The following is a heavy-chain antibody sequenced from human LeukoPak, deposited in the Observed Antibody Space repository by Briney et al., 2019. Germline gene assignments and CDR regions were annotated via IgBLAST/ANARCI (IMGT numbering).Heavy chain of an antibody. J-gene: IGHJ6*03. CDR1: GFTFSSYS. Sequence: GGSLRLSCAASGFTFSSYSMNWVRQAPGKGLEWVSSISTSSSYIYYADSVKGRFTISRDNSKNTLWLQMNSLRGEDTAVYYCAKTWRGRGYYGYGPSEYFYYMDVWGKGTTVTIPS. CDR3: AKTWRGRGYYGYGPSEYFYYMDV. CDR2: ISTSSSYI. D-gene: IGHD3-10*01. V-gene: IGHV3-21*04.